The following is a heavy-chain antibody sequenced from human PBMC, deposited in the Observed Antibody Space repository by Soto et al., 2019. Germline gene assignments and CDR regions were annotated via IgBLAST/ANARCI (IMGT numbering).Heavy chain of an antibody. CDR3: ARDSRYFDWLSYFFDY. D-gene: IGHD3-9*01. J-gene: IGHJ4*02. V-gene: IGHV3-21*01. CDR2: ISSSSSYI. Sequence: EVQLVESGGGLVKPGGSLRLSCVASGFTFSSYSMNWVRQAPGKGLEWVSSISSSSSYIYYADSVKGRFTISRDNAKNSLYLQMNSLRAEDTAVYYCARDSRYFDWLSYFFDYWGQGTLVTVSS. CDR1: GFTFSSYS.